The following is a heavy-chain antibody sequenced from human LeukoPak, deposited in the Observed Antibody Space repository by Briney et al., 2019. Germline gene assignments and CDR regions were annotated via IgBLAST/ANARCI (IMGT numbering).Heavy chain of an antibody. CDR3: ARDEGVGATTRYYYYMDV. D-gene: IGHD1-26*01. V-gene: IGHV1-69*13. J-gene: IGHJ6*03. Sequence: ASVKVSCKASRGTFSSYAISWVRQAPGQGLEWMGGIIPIFGTANYAQKFQGRVTITADESTSAVYMELSSLRSEDTAVYYCARDEGVGATTRYYYYMDVWGKGTTVTVSS. CDR2: IIPIFGTA. CDR1: RGTFSSYA.